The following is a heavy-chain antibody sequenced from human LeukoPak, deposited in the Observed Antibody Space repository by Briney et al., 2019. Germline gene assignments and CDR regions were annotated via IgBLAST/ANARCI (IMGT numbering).Heavy chain of an antibody. J-gene: IGHJ5*02. V-gene: IGHV4-4*07. D-gene: IGHD3-22*01. Sequence: SETLSLTCTASGGSISSYYWSWIRQPAGKGLEWIGRIYTSGSTNYNPSLKSRVTMSVDTSKNQFSLKLSSVTAADTAVYYCARGGTVYDSSGYYMYNWFDPWGQGTLVTASS. CDR2: IYTSGST. CDR3: ARGGTVYDSSGYYMYNWFDP. CDR1: GGSISSYY.